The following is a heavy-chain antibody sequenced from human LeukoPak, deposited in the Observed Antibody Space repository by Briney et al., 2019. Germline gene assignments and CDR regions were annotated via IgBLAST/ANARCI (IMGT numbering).Heavy chain of an antibody. D-gene: IGHD5-18*01. J-gene: IGHJ4*02. CDR2: ISYDGSNK. CDR1: GFTFSSYG. CDR3: AKDRGYSYGSFFDY. Sequence: GGSLRLSCAASGFTFSSYGMHWVRQAPGKGLEWVAVISYDGSNKYYADSVKGRFTIPGDNSKNTLYLQMNSLRAEDTAVYYCAKDRGYSYGSFFDYWGQGTLVTVSS. V-gene: IGHV3-30*18.